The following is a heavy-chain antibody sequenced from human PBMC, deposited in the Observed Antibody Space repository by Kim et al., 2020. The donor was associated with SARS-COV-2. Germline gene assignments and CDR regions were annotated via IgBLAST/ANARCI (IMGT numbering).Heavy chain of an antibody. D-gene: IGHD5-12*01. Sequence: GRFTISRDNSKNTLYLQMNSLRAEDTAVYYCAKKGGGVGWLHLYYYGMDVWGQGTTVTVSS. J-gene: IGHJ6*02. CDR3: AKKGGGVGWLHLYYYGMDV. V-gene: IGHV3-23*01.